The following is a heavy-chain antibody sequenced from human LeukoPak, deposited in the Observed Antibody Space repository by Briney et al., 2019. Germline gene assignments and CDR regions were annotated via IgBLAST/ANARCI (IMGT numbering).Heavy chain of an antibody. CDR3: ARGHYDSSGYYRFDP. D-gene: IGHD3-22*01. CDR1: GGSISSGGYY. J-gene: IGHJ5*02. Sequence: SETLPLTCTVSGGSISSGGYYWTYIRQHPGKGLEWIGYIYNSANTYYNPSLKSRVTISIDTSQNQLSLKLSSVTAADSAVYYCARGHYDSSGYYRFDPWGQGTLVTVSS. CDR2: IYNSANT. V-gene: IGHV4-31*03.